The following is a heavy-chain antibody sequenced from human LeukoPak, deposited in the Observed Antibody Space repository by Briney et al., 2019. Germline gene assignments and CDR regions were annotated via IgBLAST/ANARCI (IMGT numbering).Heavy chain of an antibody. Sequence: GGSLRLSCAACGFTVSSNYMSWVRQAPGKGLKWVSVIYSGGSAYYADSVKGRFTISRDNSKNTLYLQMNSLRAEDTAVYYCARDRARYSSSTSCYLYHGMDVWGQGTTVTVSS. CDR2: IYSGGSA. CDR3: ARDRARYSSSTSCYLYHGMDV. J-gene: IGHJ6*02. V-gene: IGHV3-53*01. D-gene: IGHD2-2*01. CDR1: GFTVSSNY.